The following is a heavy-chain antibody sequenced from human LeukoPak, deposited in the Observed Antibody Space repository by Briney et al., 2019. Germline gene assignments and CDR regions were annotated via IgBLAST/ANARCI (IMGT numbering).Heavy chain of an antibody. V-gene: IGHV3-74*01. CDR1: GFTFSSYW. D-gene: IGHD1-26*01. CDR2: INSDGSST. Sequence: PGGSLRLSCAASGFTFSSYWMHWVRQAPGKGLVWVSRINSDGSSTTYADSVKGRFTISRDNAKNTLYLQMNSLRAEDTAVYYCARVREGQWEPLPLDYWGQGTLVTVSS. CDR3: ARVREGQWEPLPLDY. J-gene: IGHJ4*02.